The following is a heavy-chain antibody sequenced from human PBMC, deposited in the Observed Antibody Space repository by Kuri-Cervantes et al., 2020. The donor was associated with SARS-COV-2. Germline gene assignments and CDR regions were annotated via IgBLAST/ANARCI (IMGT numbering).Heavy chain of an antibody. Sequence: SETLSLTCTVSGGSISIGSYYWSWIRQPAGKGLEWIGRIYTSGSTNYNPSLKSRVTISVDTSKNQFSLKLSSVTAADTAVYYCARETMYCSSTSCYPPWFDPWGQGTLVTVSS. J-gene: IGHJ5*02. V-gene: IGHV4-61*02. CDR1: GGSISIGSYY. CDR3: ARETMYCSSTSCYPPWFDP. CDR2: IYTSGST. D-gene: IGHD2-2*01.